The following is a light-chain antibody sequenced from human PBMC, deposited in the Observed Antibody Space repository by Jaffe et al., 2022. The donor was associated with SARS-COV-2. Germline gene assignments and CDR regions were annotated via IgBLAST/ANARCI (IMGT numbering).Light chain of an antibody. CDR3: QQSNSYPWT. Sequence: DIQMTQSPSSLSAAVGARVTITCRSSHNITTLLNWYQQKPGKAPKVLIYGASTLQSGVPSRFSGSGSGTHFTLTISSLQPEDFATYYCQQSNSYPWTFGLGTNLEL. V-gene: IGKV1-39*01. CDR1: HNITTL. J-gene: IGKJ1*01. CDR2: GAS.